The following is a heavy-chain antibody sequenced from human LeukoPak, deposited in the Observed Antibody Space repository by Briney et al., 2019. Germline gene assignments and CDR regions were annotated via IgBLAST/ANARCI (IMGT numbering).Heavy chain of an antibody. CDR1: GFTFSIYA. V-gene: IGHV3-23*01. CDR3: ARKGQGSNWAAEYFQN. J-gene: IGHJ1*01. CDR2: TSGSGGTGT. D-gene: IGHD6-13*01. Sequence: GGSLRLSCAASGFTFSIYAMSWVRQAPGKGLKWVSATSGSGGTGTYYADSVKGRFTISRDNSKNTLYLQMNSLRAEDTAVYYCARKGQGSNWAAEYFQNWGQGTLVTVSS.